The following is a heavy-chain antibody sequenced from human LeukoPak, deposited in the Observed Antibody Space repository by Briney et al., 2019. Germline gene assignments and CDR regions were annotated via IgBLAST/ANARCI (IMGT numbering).Heavy chain of an antibody. J-gene: IGHJ4*02. V-gene: IGHV1-8*03. D-gene: IGHD2-2*01. CDR1: GYTFTSYD. CDR3: ARVSRQTIRRYCSSTSCYSPFDY. Sequence: VASVKVSCKASGYTFTSYDINWVRQATGQGLEWMGWMNPNSGNTGYAQKFQGRVTITRNTSISTAYMELSSLRSEDTAVYYCARVSRQTIRRYCSSTSCYSPFDYWGQGTLVTVSS. CDR2: MNPNSGNT.